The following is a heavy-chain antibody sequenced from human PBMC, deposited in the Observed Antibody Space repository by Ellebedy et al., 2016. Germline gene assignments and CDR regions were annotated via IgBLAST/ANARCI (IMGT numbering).Heavy chain of an antibody. V-gene: IGHV3-21*04. CDR2: ISKSSTTI. CDR3: AKDLKPWVVGGKPAS. D-gene: IGHD2-15*01. CDR1: GFNFSRNL. Sequence: GESLKISXSTSGFNFSRNLMKWVRQAPGKGLEWVASISKSSTTIHYADSLKGRFTISRDNSKNSVYLQMNSLRAEDTALYFCAKDLKPWVVGGKPASWGQGTLVTVSS. J-gene: IGHJ5*02.